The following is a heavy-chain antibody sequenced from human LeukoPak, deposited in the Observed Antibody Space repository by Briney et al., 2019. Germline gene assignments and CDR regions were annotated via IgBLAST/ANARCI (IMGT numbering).Heavy chain of an antibody. D-gene: IGHD5-12*01. J-gene: IGHJ4*02. V-gene: IGHV4-31*11. CDR3: ARAATTDYFDY. CDR1: GGSISSGGYY. Sequence: SETLSLTCAVSGGSISSGGYYWSWIRQHPGKGLEWIGYIYYSGSTYYNPSLKSRVAISVDTSKNQFSLKLSSVTAADTAVYYCARAATTDYFDYWGQGTLVTVSS. CDR2: IYYSGST.